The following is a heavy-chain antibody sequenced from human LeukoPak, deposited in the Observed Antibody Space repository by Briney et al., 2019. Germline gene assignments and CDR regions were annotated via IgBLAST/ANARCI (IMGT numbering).Heavy chain of an antibody. CDR1: GFTFSSYE. CDR2: ISSSGSTI. CDR3: ARGYSYGIDV. Sequence: GGSLRLSCAASGFTFSSYEMNWVRQAPGKGLEWVSYISSSGSTIYSADSVKGRFTISRDNAKKSLYLQMNSLRAEDTAVYYCARGYSYGIDVWGQGTTVTVSS. V-gene: IGHV3-48*03. D-gene: IGHD6-13*01. J-gene: IGHJ6*02.